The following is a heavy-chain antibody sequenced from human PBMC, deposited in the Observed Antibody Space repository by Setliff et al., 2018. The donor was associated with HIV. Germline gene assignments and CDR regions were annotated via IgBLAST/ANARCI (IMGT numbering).Heavy chain of an antibody. CDR1: GGSISSYY. J-gene: IGHJ4*02. Sequence: PSETLSLTCTVSGGSISSYYWSWIRQPPGKGLEWIGSIYYTGSTNYNPSLKSRVTISVDTSKNQFSLKLNSVTSADTAVYFCARGGSSCYNYWGQGTLVTVSS. V-gene: IGHV4-59*01. D-gene: IGHD2-2*02. CDR3: ARGGSSCYNY. CDR2: IYYTGST.